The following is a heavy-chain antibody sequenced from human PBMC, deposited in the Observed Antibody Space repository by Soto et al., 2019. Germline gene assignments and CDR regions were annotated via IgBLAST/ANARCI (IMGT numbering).Heavy chain of an antibody. CDR3: ARDWADFWSGYPNNYYGMDV. CDR1: GYTFTSYA. Sequence: ASVKVSCKASGYTFTSYAMHWVRQAPGQRLEWMGWINAGNGNTKYSQKFQGRVTITRDTSASTAYMELSSLRAEDTAVYYCARDWADFWSGYPNNYYGMDVWGQGTTVTVSS. D-gene: IGHD3-3*01. V-gene: IGHV1-3*01. J-gene: IGHJ6*02. CDR2: INAGNGNT.